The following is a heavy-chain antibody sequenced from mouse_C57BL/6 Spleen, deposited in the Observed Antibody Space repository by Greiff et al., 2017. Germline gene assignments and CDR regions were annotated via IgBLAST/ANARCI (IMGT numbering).Heavy chain of an antibody. CDR2: INPSSGDT. Sequence: QVQLKESGAELAKPGASVKLSCKDSGYTFTSYWMHWVKQRPGQGLEWIGYINPSSGDTKYNQKFKDKATLTADKSSSTAYMQLSSLTYEDSAVYYCARSGGNYGAWFAYWGQGTLVTVAA. D-gene: IGHD2-1*01. CDR1: GYTFTSYW. CDR3: ARSGGNYGAWFAY. V-gene: IGHV1-7*01. J-gene: IGHJ3*01.